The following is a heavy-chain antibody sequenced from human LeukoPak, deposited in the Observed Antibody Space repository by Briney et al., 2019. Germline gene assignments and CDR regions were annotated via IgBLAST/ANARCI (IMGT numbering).Heavy chain of an antibody. CDR2: ISGRGGTI. CDR3: ARAPDSYYYGMDV. D-gene: IGHD3-22*01. J-gene: IGHJ6*02. Sequence: GGSLRLSCAASGFTFSSYWMNWARQAPGKGLEWVSYISGRGGTIYYADSVKGRLTISRDNAKNSLYLQMNSLRAEDTAVYYCARAPDSYYYGMDVWGQGTTVTVSS. V-gene: IGHV3-48*01. CDR1: GFTFSSYW.